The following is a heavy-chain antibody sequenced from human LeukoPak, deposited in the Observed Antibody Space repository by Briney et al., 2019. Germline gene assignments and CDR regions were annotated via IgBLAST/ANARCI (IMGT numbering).Heavy chain of an antibody. J-gene: IGHJ2*01. CDR3: ARGAATGYVYVDL. CDR2: IYHSGST. CDR1: GGSISTGGFY. V-gene: IGHV4-30-2*01. Sequence: SETLSLTCTVSGGSISTGGFYWGSIRQPPGKGRQWIGYIYHSGSTYYNPSLTSRVTISLDRSKTQFSLKLSSVTAADTAVYYCARGAATGYVYVDLCGRGTLVTVSS. D-gene: IGHD6-13*01.